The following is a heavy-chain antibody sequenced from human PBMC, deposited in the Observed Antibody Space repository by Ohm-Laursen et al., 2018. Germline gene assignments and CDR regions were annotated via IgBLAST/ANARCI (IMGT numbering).Heavy chain of an antibody. Sequence: SLRLSCAASGFTFSSYGMHWVRQAPGKGLEWVAVIWYDGSNKYYADSVKGRFTISRDNSKNTLYLQMNSLRAEDTAVYYCARDSFNYYDALDYWGQGTLVTVSS. D-gene: IGHD3-22*01. CDR1: GFTFSSYG. CDR2: IWYDGSNK. CDR3: ARDSFNYYDALDY. V-gene: IGHV3-33*01. J-gene: IGHJ4*02.